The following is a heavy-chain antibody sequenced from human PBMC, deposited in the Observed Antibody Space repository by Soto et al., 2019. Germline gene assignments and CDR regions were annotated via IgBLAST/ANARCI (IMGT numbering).Heavy chain of an antibody. CDR1: GGTFSSYA. CDR2: IIPIFGTA. D-gene: IGHD4-17*01. V-gene: IGHV1-69*01. Sequence: QVQLVQSGAEVKKPGSSVKVSCKASGGTFSSYAISWVRQAPGQGLEWMGGIIPIFGTANYAEKFQGRVTITSEESTSTAYMELSSLSSEDTAVYYCATPAPVTTYVYYYYGMDVWGQGTTVTVSS. CDR3: ATPAPVTTYVYYYYGMDV. J-gene: IGHJ6*02.